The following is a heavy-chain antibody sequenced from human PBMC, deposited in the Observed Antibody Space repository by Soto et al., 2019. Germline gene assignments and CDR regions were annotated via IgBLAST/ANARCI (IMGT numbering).Heavy chain of an antibody. CDR1: GGSINAFF. J-gene: IGHJ6*02. V-gene: IGHV4-59*01. CDR3: ATQTGLYYYGLDV. Sequence: SETLSLTCTVSGGSINAFFWSWVRQPPGKGLESIGYIFYSGSTNYNPSLKSRVTISLDTSKTQFSLNLTSVTAADTAVYYCATQTGLYYYGLDVWGQGTMVTVSS. CDR2: IFYSGST.